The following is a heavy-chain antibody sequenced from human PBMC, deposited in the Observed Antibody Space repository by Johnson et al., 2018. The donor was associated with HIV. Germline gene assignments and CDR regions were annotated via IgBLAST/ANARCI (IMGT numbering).Heavy chain of an antibody. CDR3: AKAMGGWLLAHAFDF. Sequence: QVQLVESGGGVVQPGRSLRLSCVASGFTFRNYGMHWVRQAPGKGLEWVAVISYDGSVKYYADAVKGRFTISRDNSKNTLYLQMNSLRAEDTAVYYCAKAMGGWLLAHAFDFWGQGTMVTVS. CDR2: ISYDGSVK. J-gene: IGHJ3*01. CDR1: GFTFRNYG. D-gene: IGHD3-22*01. V-gene: IGHV3-30*18.